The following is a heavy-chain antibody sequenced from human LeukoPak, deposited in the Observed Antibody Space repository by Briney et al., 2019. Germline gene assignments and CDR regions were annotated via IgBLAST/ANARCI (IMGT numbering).Heavy chain of an antibody. J-gene: IGHJ3*02. D-gene: IGHD3-22*01. V-gene: IGHV1-46*01. CDR3: ARVKPNYYDSSAYGTFDI. CDR2: INPKRGST. Sequence: ASVKVSCKASGYTFTSYYMHWVRQAPGQGLEWMGIINPKRGSTSYAQKFQGRVTMTRDTSTSTVYMELSSLRSEDTAVYYCARVKPNYYDSSAYGTFDIWGQGTMVTVSS. CDR1: GYTFTSYY.